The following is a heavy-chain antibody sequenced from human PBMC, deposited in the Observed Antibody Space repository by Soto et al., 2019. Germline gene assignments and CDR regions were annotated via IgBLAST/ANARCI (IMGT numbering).Heavy chain of an antibody. CDR2: INAGNGNT. J-gene: IGHJ5*02. CDR3: ARERQQLVNWFDP. V-gene: IGHV1-3*01. Sequence: ASVQVSCKASGYTFTSYAMHWVRQAPRQRLEWMGWINAGNGNTKYSQKFQGRVTITRDTSASTAYMELSSLRSEDAAVYYCARERQQLVNWFDPWGQGTLVTVSS. CDR1: GYTFTSYA. D-gene: IGHD6-13*01.